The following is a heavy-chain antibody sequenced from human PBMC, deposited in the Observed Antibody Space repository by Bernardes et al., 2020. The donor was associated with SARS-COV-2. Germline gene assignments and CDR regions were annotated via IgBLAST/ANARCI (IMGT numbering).Heavy chain of an antibody. D-gene: IGHD5-18*01. CDR2: ISGSGTST. CDR1: GFTFRAYT. J-gene: IGHJ6*02. V-gene: IGHV3-23*01. CDR3: AKGHSRYYYGMDV. Sequence: GGSLRLSCAASGFTFRAYTMSWVRQAPGKGLEWVSVISGSGTSTYYADSVKGRFTISRDNSRTTLYLQMNSLRAEDTAVYYCAKGHSRYYYGMDVWGQGTTVTVSS.